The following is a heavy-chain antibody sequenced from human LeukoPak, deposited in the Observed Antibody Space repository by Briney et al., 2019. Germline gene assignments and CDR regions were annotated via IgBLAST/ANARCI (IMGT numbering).Heavy chain of an antibody. D-gene: IGHD3-22*01. CDR3: ASLIYYDSSGYQDY. V-gene: IGHV4-34*01. J-gene: IGHJ4*02. CDR1: GGSFSGYY. CDR2: INHSGST. Sequence: KTSETLSLTCAVYGGSFSGYYWSWIRQPPGKGLEWIGEINHSGSTNYNPSLKSRVTISVDTSKNQFSLKLSSVTAADTAVYYCASLIYYDSSGYQDYWGRGTLVTVSS.